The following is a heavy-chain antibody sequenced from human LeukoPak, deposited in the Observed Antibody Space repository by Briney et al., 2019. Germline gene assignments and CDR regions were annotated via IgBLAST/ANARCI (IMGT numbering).Heavy chain of an antibody. CDR1: GGSISSYY. Sequence: PSETLSLTCTVSGGSISSYYWSWIRQPPGKGLEWIGYIYYSGSTNYNPSLKSRVTISVDTSKNQFSLKLSSVTAADTAVYYCARVVRHCSGGSCYSGDIWFDPWGQGTLVTVSS. J-gene: IGHJ5*02. CDR2: IYYSGST. D-gene: IGHD2-15*01. V-gene: IGHV4-59*01. CDR3: ARVVRHCSGGSCYSGDIWFDP.